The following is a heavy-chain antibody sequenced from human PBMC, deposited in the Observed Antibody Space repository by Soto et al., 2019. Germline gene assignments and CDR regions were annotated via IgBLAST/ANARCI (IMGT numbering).Heavy chain of an antibody. J-gene: IGHJ5*02. CDR2: IHYTGTT. V-gene: IGHV4-59*01. D-gene: IGHD2-15*01. Sequence: QVQLQESGPGLVKPSEILSLTCTVSGVSISPSHWSWIRQSPGKGLEYIGYIHYTGTTDYNPSLTSRVTMSVDTSKNQFSLKLSSVTEADTAVYYCARGGWSLDLWGQGTLVTVSS. CDR3: ARGGWSLDL. CDR1: GVSISPSH.